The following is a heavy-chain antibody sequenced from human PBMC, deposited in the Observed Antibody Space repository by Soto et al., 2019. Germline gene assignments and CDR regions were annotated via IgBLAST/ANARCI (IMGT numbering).Heavy chain of an antibody. CDR3: AKQAGVVVVVAAEGYFQH. Sequence: QVQLVESGGGVVQPGRSLRLSCAASGFTFSSYGMHWVRQAPGKGLEWVAGISYDGSNKYYADSVKGRFTISRDNSKNTLYLQMNSLRAEDTAVYYCAKQAGVVVVVAAEGYFQHWGQGTLVTVSS. CDR1: GFTFSSYG. CDR2: ISYDGSNK. V-gene: IGHV3-30*18. J-gene: IGHJ1*01. D-gene: IGHD2-15*01.